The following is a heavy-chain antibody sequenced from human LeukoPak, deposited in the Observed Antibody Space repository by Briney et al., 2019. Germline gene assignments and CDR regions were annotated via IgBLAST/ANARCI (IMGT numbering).Heavy chain of an antibody. J-gene: IGHJ4*02. CDR3: ARSEGLAYGSGSYYND. V-gene: IGHV4-4*07. CDR2: ISTSGST. Sequence: SETLSLTCTVSGGSISSYYWSWIRQPAGKGLESIGHISTSGSTNYNPSLKSRVTISVDTSKNQFSLKLSSVTAADTAVYYCARSEGLAYGSGSYYNDWGQGTLVTVSS. D-gene: IGHD3-10*01. CDR1: GGSISSYY.